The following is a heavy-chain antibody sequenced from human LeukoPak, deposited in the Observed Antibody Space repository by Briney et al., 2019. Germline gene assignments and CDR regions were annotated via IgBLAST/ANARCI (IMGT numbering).Heavy chain of an antibody. Sequence: GRSLRLSCAASGFTFSSYGMHWVRQAPGKGLEWVAVIWDDGSNKYYADSVKGRFTISRDNSKNTLYLQMNSLRAEDTAVYYCAKEKKYCSGGSCYPDAFDIWGQGTMVTVSS. V-gene: IGHV3-33*06. CDR1: GFTFSSYG. CDR3: AKEKKYCSGGSCYPDAFDI. J-gene: IGHJ3*02. CDR2: IWDDGSNK. D-gene: IGHD2-15*01.